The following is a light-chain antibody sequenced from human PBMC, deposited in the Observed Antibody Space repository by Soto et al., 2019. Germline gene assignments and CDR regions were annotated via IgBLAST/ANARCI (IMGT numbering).Light chain of an antibody. J-gene: IGLJ1*01. CDR2: EVT. Sequence: QSVLTQPPSASGSPGQSVTISCTGTSNDVGGYNYVSWYQQHPGKAPKLMIYEVTKRPSGVPDRFSGSKSGNTASLIVSLLQAEDEAEYYCSSYAGSNKRVFGTGTKVTVL. CDR1: SNDVGGYNY. CDR3: SSYAGSNKRV. V-gene: IGLV2-8*01.